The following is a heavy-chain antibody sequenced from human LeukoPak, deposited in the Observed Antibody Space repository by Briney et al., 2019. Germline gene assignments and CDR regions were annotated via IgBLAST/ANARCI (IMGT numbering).Heavy chain of an antibody. Sequence: GASVKVSCKASGYTFTSYDINWVRQAPGQGLEWMGWISAYNGNTNYAQKLQGRVTMTTDTSTSTAYMELRSLRSDDTAVYYCARDSGLKYYGSGSYYPFDYWGQGTLVTVSS. D-gene: IGHD3-10*01. CDR2: ISAYNGNT. J-gene: IGHJ4*02. CDR3: ARDSGLKYYGSGSYYPFDY. CDR1: GYTFTSYD. V-gene: IGHV1-18*01.